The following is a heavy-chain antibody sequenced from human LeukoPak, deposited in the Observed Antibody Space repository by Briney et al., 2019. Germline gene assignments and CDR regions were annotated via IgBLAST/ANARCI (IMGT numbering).Heavy chain of an antibody. CDR3: ARDGQHYGDYGGIDY. D-gene: IGHD4-17*01. CDR2: INPSGGST. V-gene: IGHV1-46*01. J-gene: IGHJ4*02. Sequence: GASVKVSCKASGYTFTSYYMHWVRQAPGQGLEWMGIINPSGGSTSYAQKFQGRVTMTRDTSTSTVYMELSSLRFEDTAVYYCARDGQHYGDYGGIDYWGQGTLVTVSS. CDR1: GYTFTSYY.